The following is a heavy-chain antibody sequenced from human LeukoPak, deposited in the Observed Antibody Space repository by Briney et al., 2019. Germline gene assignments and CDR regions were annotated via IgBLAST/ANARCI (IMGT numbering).Heavy chain of an antibody. Sequence: PSETLSLTCTVSGGSISSYYWSWIRQPPGKGLEWIGYIYYSGSTNYNPSLKSRVTISVDTSKNQFSLKLSSVTAADTAVYYCARRDYSSSLGLDYWGQGTLVTVSS. CDR3: ARRDYSSSLGLDY. CDR1: GGSISSYY. D-gene: IGHD6-6*01. V-gene: IGHV4-59*01. J-gene: IGHJ4*02. CDR2: IYYSGST.